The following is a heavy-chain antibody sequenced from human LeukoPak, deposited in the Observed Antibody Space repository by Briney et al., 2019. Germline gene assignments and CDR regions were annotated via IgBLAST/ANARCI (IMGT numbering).Heavy chain of an antibody. Sequence: ASVKVSCTASGGTFSSYAISWVRQAPGQGLEWMGGIIPIFGTANYAQKFQGRVTITADESTSTAYMELSSLRSEDTAVYYCATDSTYYYDSSGYSFDPWGQGTLVTVSS. V-gene: IGHV1-69*13. CDR1: GGTFSSYA. D-gene: IGHD3-22*01. CDR2: IIPIFGTA. J-gene: IGHJ5*02. CDR3: ATDSTYYYDSSGYSFDP.